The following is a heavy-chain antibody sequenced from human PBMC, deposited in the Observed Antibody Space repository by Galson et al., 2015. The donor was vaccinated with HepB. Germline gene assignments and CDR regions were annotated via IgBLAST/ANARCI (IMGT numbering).Heavy chain of an antibody. Sequence: SLRLSCAASGFTFSSYAMSWVRQAPGKGLEWVSAISGSGGSTYYADSVKGRFTISRDNSKNTLYLQMNSLRAEDTAVYYCAKDREGVVIVRAEYFQHWGQGTLVTVSS. CDR3: AKDREGVVIVRAEYFQH. CDR2: ISGSGGST. D-gene: IGHD2-21*01. J-gene: IGHJ1*01. V-gene: IGHV3-23*01. CDR1: GFTFSSYA.